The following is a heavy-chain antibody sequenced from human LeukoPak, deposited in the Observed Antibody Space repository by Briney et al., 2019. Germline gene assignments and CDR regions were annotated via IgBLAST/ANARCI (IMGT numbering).Heavy chain of an antibody. CDR2: ISAHNGNT. CDR1: GYTLTSYG. CDR3: ARSINFMFYDY. D-gene: IGHD3/OR15-3a*01. V-gene: IGHV1-18*01. Sequence: ASVKVSCKASGYTLTSYGISWVRQAPGQGLEWMGWISAHNGNTNYAQKLQGRVTMTTDTSTSTAYMELRSLRSDDTAVYYCARSINFMFYDYWGQGTLVTVSS. J-gene: IGHJ4*02.